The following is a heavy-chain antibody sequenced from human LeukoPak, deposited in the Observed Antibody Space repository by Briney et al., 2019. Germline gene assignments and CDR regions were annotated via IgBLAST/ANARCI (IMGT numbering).Heavy chain of an antibody. J-gene: IGHJ4*02. CDR1: GASISSYY. V-gene: IGHV4-59*01. D-gene: IGHD6-25*01. CDR2: IYYRGST. Sequence: PSETLSLTCTVSGASISSYYWSWIRQPPGKGLEWIGYIYYRGSTNYNPSLKSRVTLSVDTSKNQFSLKLSSVTAADTAVYYCASGPYPAAGTDHQFDYWGQGTLVTVSS. CDR3: ASGPYPAAGTDHQFDY.